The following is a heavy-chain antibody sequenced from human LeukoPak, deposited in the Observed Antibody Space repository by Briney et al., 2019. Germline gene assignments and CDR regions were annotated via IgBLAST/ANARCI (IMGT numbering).Heavy chain of an antibody. CDR2: IYHSGST. V-gene: IGHV4-38-2*01. D-gene: IGHD3-22*01. CDR3: ARPHYYDSSGPWDAFDI. Sequence: PSETLSLTCAVSGYSISSGYYWGWIRQHPGKGLEWIGSIYHSGSTYYNPSLKSRVTISVDTSKNQFSLKLSSVTAADTAVYYCARPHYYDSSGPWDAFDIWGQGTMVTVSS. J-gene: IGHJ3*02. CDR1: GYSISSGYY.